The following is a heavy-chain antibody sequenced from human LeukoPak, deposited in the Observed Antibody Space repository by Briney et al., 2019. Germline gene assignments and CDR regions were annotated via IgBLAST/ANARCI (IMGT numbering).Heavy chain of an antibody. CDR2: IKQDGSEK. CDR1: GFTFISYW. Sequence: PGGSLRLSCAASGFTFISYWMSWVRQAPGKGLEWVANIKQDGSEKYYVDSVKGRFTISRDNAKNSLSLQMNSLRAEDTAVYYCARSAGGKVFDYWGQGTLVTVSS. V-gene: IGHV3-7*03. J-gene: IGHJ4*02. D-gene: IGHD1-26*01. CDR3: ARSAGGKVFDY.